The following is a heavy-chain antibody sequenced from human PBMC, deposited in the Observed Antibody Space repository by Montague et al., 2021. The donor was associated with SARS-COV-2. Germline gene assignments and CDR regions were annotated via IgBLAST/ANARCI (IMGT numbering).Heavy chain of an antibody. D-gene: IGHD1-26*01. V-gene: IGHV4-39*01. CDR2: VLSSGST. CDR1: GGSIFSNSFY. Sequence: SETLSLTCTDSGGSIFSNSFYWGWIRQSPGQGLEWIGNVLSSGSTFYNPSLRSRATMSEDMSKNQFSLKLKSVTAADTAVYYCARSTVGTSHFDYWGQGTLVTVSS. J-gene: IGHJ4*02. CDR3: ARSTVGTSHFDY.